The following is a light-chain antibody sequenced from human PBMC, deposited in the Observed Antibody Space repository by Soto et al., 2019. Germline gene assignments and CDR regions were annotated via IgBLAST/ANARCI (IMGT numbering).Light chain of an antibody. CDR1: SSDVGGYNY. CDR3: SSYTSSTHVV. J-gene: IGLJ2*01. V-gene: IGLV2-14*01. CDR2: DVS. Sequence: QSVLTQPASVSGSPGQSITISCTGTSSDVGGYNYVSWYQQHPGKAPKLMIYDVSNRPSGVSNRFSGSKSGNTDSLTISGLQAADEADYYCSSYTSSTHVVFGGGTKLTVL.